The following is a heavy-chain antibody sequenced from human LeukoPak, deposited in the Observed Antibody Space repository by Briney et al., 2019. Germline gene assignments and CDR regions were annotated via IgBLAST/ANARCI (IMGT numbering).Heavy chain of an antibody. Sequence: PSETLSHTCTVSGDSINSYYWSWIRQPPGKGLEWIGYIYHSGSTNYNPSLKSRVTILIDTSKNQFSLKLSSLTAADTAVYYCARGRLGELSLFDSWGRGTLVTVSS. CDR2: IYHSGST. CDR3: ARGRLGELSLFDS. CDR1: GDSINSYY. J-gene: IGHJ4*02. V-gene: IGHV4-59*01. D-gene: IGHD3-16*02.